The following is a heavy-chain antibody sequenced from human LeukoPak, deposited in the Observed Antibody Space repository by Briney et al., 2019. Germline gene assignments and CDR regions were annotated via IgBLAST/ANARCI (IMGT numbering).Heavy chain of an antibody. CDR2: ISGSGGST. Sequence: GGSLRLSCAASGFTFSSYAMSWVRQAPGKGLEWVPAISGSGGSTYYADSVKGRFTISRDNSKNTLYLQMNSLRAEDTAVYYCAKDTTSMIVVVMLDYWGQGTLVTVSS. J-gene: IGHJ4*02. V-gene: IGHV3-23*01. D-gene: IGHD3-22*01. CDR1: GFTFSSYA. CDR3: AKDTTSMIVVVMLDY.